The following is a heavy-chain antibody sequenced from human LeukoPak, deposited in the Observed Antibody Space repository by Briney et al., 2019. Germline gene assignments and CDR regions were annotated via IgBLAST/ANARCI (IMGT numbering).Heavy chain of an antibody. CDR2: IQYTGST. CDR3: ATYYDRSGYWSTPHFDY. D-gene: IGHD3-22*01. V-gene: IGHV4-61*01. Sequence: SETLSLTCTVSGDSVSGISFYWSWIRQPPGKGLQYIGYIQYTGSTNYNPSLRSRLTMSVDTSKNQFSLKLSSVTAADTAVYYCATYYDRSGYWSTPHFDYWGQGTLVTVSS. CDR1: GDSVSGISFY. J-gene: IGHJ4*02.